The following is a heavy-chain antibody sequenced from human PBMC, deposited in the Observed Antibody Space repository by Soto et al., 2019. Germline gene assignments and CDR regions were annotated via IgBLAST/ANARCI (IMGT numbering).Heavy chain of an antibody. D-gene: IGHD3-10*01. J-gene: IGHJ6*02. CDR3: ARKYLPYYGSGSPYGMDV. Sequence: QVQLQQWGAGLLKPSETLSLTCGVYGGSFSGYYWSWIRQPPGKGLEWIGEVNHSGSTNYNPSLRGRVTRSVDTSKNQFSLKLSSVTAADTAVYYCARKYLPYYGSGSPYGMDVWGQGTTVTVSS. V-gene: IGHV4-34*01. CDR1: GGSFSGYY. CDR2: VNHSGST.